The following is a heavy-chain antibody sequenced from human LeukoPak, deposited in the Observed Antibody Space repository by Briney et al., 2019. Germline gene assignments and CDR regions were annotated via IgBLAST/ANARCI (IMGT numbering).Heavy chain of an antibody. V-gene: IGHV3-23*01. CDR3: ANPHYYDEAGYSPY. D-gene: IGHD3-22*01. CDR2: ISGSGGST. CDR1: GFTFSGYA. Sequence: PGGSLSLSCAASGFTFSGYAMSWVRQAPGKGLEWVSGISGSGGSTYYADSVKGRFTISRDNSKNTLYLQMNSLRAEDTAVYYCANPHYYDEAGYSPYWGQGTLVTVSS. J-gene: IGHJ4*02.